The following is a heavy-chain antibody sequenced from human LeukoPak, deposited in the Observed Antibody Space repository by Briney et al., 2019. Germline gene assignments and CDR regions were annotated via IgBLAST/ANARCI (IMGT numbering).Heavy chain of an antibody. D-gene: IGHD5/OR15-5a*01. CDR2: ISSSSSYI. CDR1: GFTFSSYS. J-gene: IGHJ4*02. CDR3: ARDSVHCCIFDY. V-gene: IGHV3-21*01. Sequence: GGSLRLSCAASGFTFSSYSMNWVRQAPGKGLEGVSSISSSSSYIYYADSVKGRFTISRDNAKNSLYLQMNSLRAEDTAVYYCARDSVHCCIFDYWGQGTLVTVSS.